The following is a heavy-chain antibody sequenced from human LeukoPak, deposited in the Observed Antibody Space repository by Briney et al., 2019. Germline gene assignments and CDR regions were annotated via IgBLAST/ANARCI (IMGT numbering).Heavy chain of an antibody. D-gene: IGHD5-12*01. V-gene: IGHV3-74*01. J-gene: IGHJ4*02. Sequence: RGSLRLSSAASAGSFFSSSMHWGRRALAGGGVWGSRINNAGSSTSYADSVKGRFTISRDNDKITLYLQMNSLRAEDTALYYCARVLGYSGYDWAYWGQGTLVTVSS. CDR2: INNAGSST. CDR3: ARVLGYSGYDWAY. CDR1: AGSFFSSS.